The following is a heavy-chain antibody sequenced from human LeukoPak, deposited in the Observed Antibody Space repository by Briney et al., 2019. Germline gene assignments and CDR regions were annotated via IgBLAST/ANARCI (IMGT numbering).Heavy chain of an antibody. CDR3: ARASGYSFGYTFDY. Sequence: GGSLRLSCAASGFTFSSYDMHWVRQTTGKGLEWVSAIGTAGDTYYLGSVKGRFTISRENAKNSLYLQMDSLTAGDTAMYYCARASGYSFGYTFDYWGQGTLVTVSS. D-gene: IGHD5-18*01. J-gene: IGHJ4*02. CDR2: IGTAGDT. CDR1: GFTFSSYD. V-gene: IGHV3-13*01.